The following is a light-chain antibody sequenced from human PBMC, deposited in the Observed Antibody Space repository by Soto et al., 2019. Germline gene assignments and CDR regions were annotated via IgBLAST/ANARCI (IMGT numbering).Light chain of an antibody. Sequence: EIVLTQSPATLSSFPGDRVTLSCRASQAVNTRLAWYQHKPGQAPRLLIYLTSNRAAGIPARFSGSGSETDLTLTISDVEPEDFAVYYCHQRQSWPRTFGQGTKV. V-gene: IGKV3-11*01. J-gene: IGKJ1*01. CDR1: QAVNTR. CDR3: HQRQSWPRT. CDR2: LTS.